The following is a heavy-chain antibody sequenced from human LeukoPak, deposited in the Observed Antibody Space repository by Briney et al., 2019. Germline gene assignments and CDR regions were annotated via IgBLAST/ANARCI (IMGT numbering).Heavy chain of an antibody. V-gene: IGHV3-53*01. Sequence: PGGSLRLSCAASGFTVSSKYMSWVRQAPGKGLEWVSVIYSGGSTYYADSVKGRFTISRDNSKNTLYLQMNSLRAEDTAVYYCAREGITGTTSPYFDYWGQGTLDTVSS. J-gene: IGHJ4*02. CDR2: IYSGGST. D-gene: IGHD1-20*01. CDR3: AREGITGTTSPYFDY. CDR1: GFTVSSKY.